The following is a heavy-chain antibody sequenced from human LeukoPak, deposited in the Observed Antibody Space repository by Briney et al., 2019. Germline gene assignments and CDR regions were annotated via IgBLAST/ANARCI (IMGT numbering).Heavy chain of an antibody. CDR2: INIRADET. Sequence: GGSLRLPRAASGFTFSNYGMAWFRQAPGKGLEWVSTINIRADETHYADSVKGRFTISRDNSKSTLALQMTSLRVDDTAVYYCERDPSEYEYNRGWYRDGWGQGSQVIVSS. D-gene: IGHD6-19*01. CDR1: GFTFSNYG. J-gene: IGHJ4*02. CDR3: ERDPSEYEYNRGWYRDG. V-gene: IGHV3-23*01.